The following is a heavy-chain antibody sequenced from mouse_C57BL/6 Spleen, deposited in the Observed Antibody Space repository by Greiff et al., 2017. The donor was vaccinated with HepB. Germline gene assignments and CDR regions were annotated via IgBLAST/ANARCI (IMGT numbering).Heavy chain of an antibody. J-gene: IGHJ4*01. Sequence: EVQLQQSGPELVKPGASVKISCKASGYTFTDYYMNWVKQSHGKSLEWIGDINPNNGGTSYNQKFKGKATLTVDKSSSTAYMELRSLTSEDSAVYYCAVGYAMDYWGQGTSVTVSS. CDR2: INPNNGGT. CDR1: GYTFTDYY. CDR3: AVGYAMDY. V-gene: IGHV1-26*01.